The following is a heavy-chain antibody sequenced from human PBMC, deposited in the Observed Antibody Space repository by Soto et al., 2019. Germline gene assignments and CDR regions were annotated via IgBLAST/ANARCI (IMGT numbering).Heavy chain of an antibody. V-gene: IGHV1-69*06. Sequence: QVQLVQSGAEVKKPGSSVKVSCKSSGDTFSSYAISWVRQAPGQGLEWMGGIIPMLGTPSYAQKFQDRVTITEDKFTCTAYMELSGLRSEDTAVYYCAKEKSRYDRSGYYRPDYWGQGTLVTVSS. D-gene: IGHD3-22*01. CDR2: IIPMLGTP. J-gene: IGHJ4*02. CDR3: AKEKSRYDRSGYYRPDY. CDR1: GDTFSSYA.